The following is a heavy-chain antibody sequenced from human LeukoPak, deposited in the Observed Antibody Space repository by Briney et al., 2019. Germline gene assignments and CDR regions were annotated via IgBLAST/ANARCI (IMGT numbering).Heavy chain of an antibody. V-gene: IGHV5-51*01. D-gene: IGHD6-19*01. J-gene: IGHJ6*02. CDR2: IYPGDSDT. CDR3: ARHGQPDSSGWGYYYYGMDV. Sequence: GESLKISCKGSGYSFTSYWICWVRQMPGKSLEWMGIIYPGDSDTRYSPSFQGQVTISADKSISTAYLQWSSLKASDTAMYYCARHGQPDSSGWGYYYYGMDVWGQGTTVTVSS. CDR1: GYSFTSYW.